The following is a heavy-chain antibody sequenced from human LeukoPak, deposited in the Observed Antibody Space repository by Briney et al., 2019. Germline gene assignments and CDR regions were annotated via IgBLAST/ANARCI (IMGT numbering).Heavy chain of an antibody. Sequence: GGSLRLSCAASGFTFSDYYMNWIRQAPGKGLEWVSYISSSGSTISYADSVKGRFTISRDNAKNSLYLQMNSLRAEDTAVYYCARDPTSSWETAFDIWGQGTMVTVSS. V-gene: IGHV3-11*04. CDR3: ARDPTSSWETAFDI. J-gene: IGHJ3*02. D-gene: IGHD1-26*01. CDR1: GFTFSDYY. CDR2: ISSSGSTI.